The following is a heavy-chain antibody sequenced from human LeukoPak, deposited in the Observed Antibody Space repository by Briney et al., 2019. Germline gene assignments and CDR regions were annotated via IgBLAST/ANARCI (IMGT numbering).Heavy chain of an antibody. V-gene: IGHV3-30*04. CDR3: ARDGVRGAPNAFDI. J-gene: IGHJ3*02. Sequence: PGGSLRLSCAASGFTFSSYAMHWVRQAPGKGLEWVAVISYDGSNKYYADSVKGRFTISRDNSKNTLYLQMNSLRAEDTAVYYCARDGVRGAPNAFDIWGQGTMVTVSS. D-gene: IGHD3-10*01. CDR2: ISYDGSNK. CDR1: GFTFSSYA.